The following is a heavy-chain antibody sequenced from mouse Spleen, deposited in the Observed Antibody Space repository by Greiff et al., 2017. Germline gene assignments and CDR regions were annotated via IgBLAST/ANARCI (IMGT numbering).Heavy chain of an antibody. CDR3: ANNMITRDY. CDR1: GFTFSSYA. J-gene: IGHJ2*01. V-gene: IGHV5-9-1*01. CDR2: ISSGGSYT. D-gene: IGHD2-4*01. Sequence: DVMLVESGGGLVKPGGSLKLSCAASGFTFSSYAMSWVRQTPEKRLEWVATISSGGSYTYYPDSVKGRFTISRDNAKNTLYLQMSSLRSEDTAMYYCANNMITRDYWGQGTTLTVSS.